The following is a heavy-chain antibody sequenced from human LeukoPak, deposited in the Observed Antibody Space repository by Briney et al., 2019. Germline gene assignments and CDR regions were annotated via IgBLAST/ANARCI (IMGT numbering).Heavy chain of an antibody. J-gene: IGHJ4*02. Sequence: PSETLSLTCTVSGGSMTSYYWSWIRQPPGKGLEWIGYIYFSGSTNYNPSLKSRVTISVDTSKNQFSLKLSSVTAADTAVYYCARVFRIAAAGNLFDYWGQGTLVTVSS. CDR3: ARVFRIAAAGNLFDY. CDR1: GGSMTSYY. V-gene: IGHV4-59*01. D-gene: IGHD6-13*01. CDR2: IYFSGST.